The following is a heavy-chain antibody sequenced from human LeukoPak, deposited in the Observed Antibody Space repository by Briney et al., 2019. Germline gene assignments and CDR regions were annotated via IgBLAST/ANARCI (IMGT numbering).Heavy chain of an antibody. Sequence: ASVKVSCKASGYTFTSYYIHWVRQAPGQGLEWMGIINPRGDYTTYAQNFQGRVTMTRDTSTSTIYMELSSLRSEDTAVYYCARSGYLVVTAYDAFDIWGQGTMVTVSS. CDR1: GYTFTSYY. CDR2: INPRGDYT. V-gene: IGHV1-46*01. D-gene: IGHD2-21*02. J-gene: IGHJ3*02. CDR3: ARSGYLVVTAYDAFDI.